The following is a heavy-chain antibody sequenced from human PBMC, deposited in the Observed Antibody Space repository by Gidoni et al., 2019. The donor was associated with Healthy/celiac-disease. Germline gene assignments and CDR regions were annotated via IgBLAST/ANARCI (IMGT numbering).Heavy chain of an antibody. CDR3: ARTSPPSIAAPVGSNAFDI. Sequence: QVQLVQSGAEVKKPGASVKVSCKASGYTFTSYYMHWVRQAPGQGLEWMGIINPSGGSTSYAQKFQGRVTMTRDTSTSTVYMELSSLRSEDTAVYYCARTSPPSIAAPVGSNAFDIWGHGTMVTVSS. J-gene: IGHJ3*02. V-gene: IGHV1-46*01. CDR1: GYTFTSYY. D-gene: IGHD6-6*01. CDR2: INPSGGST.